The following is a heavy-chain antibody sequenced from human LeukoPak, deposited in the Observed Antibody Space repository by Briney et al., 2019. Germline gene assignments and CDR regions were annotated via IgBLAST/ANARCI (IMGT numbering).Heavy chain of an antibody. J-gene: IGHJ4*02. CDR3: ARVSYDILTGYSYIDY. CDR2: IWYDESNK. Sequence: PGGSLRLSCAASGFTFRNYGMHWVRQAPGKGLEWVALIWYDESNKYYADSVKGRFTISRDNSKNMLYLQMNSLRAEDTAVYYCARVSYDILTGYSYIDYWGQGTLVTVSS. CDR1: GFTFRNYG. D-gene: IGHD3-9*01. V-gene: IGHV3-33*01.